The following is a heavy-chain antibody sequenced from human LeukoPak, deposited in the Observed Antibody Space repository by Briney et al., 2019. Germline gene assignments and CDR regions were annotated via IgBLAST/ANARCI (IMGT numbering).Heavy chain of an antibody. CDR1: GGTFSSYA. Sequence: GASVKVSCKASGGTFSSYAISWVRQAPGQGLEWMGGIIPKFGTANYAQKFQGRVTITTDESTSTAYMELSSLRSEDTAVYYCARDRSYCGGDCYRFDYWGQGTLATVSS. CDR2: IIPKFGTA. J-gene: IGHJ4*02. D-gene: IGHD2-21*01. V-gene: IGHV1-69*05. CDR3: ARDRSYCGGDCYRFDY.